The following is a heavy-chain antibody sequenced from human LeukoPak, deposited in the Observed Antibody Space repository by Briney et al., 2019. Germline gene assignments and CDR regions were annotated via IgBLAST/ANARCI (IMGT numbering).Heavy chain of an antibody. D-gene: IGHD2-2*01. J-gene: IGHJ4*02. CDR2: ISAYNGNT. Sequence: ASVKVSCKASGYTFTSYGISWVRQAPGQGLEWMGWISAYNGNTNYAQKLQGRVTMTTDTSTSTAHMELRSLRSDDTAVYYCAREVRDCSSTSCYLRAFDYWGQGTLVTVSS. CDR3: AREVRDCSSTSCYLRAFDY. V-gene: IGHV1-18*01. CDR1: GYTFTSYG.